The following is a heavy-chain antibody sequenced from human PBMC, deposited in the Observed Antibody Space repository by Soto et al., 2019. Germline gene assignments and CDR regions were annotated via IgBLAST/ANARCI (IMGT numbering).Heavy chain of an antibody. Sequence: PSETLSLAGSVSGDSISSSSQYWGWIRQPPGKGLEWIGSIHYSGTSYYNPSLKSRVTIFVDTSKNQLSLKLSSVTAADTAVYYCARHWIAGSSIPWGQGTLVTVS. CDR2: IHYSGTS. V-gene: IGHV4-39*01. CDR1: GDSISSSSQY. CDR3: ARHWIAGSSIP. D-gene: IGHD2-21*01. J-gene: IGHJ5*02.